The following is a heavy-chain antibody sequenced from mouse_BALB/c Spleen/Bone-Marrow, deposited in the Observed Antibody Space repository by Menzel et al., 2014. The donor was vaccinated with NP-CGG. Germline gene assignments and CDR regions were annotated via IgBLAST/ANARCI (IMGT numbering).Heavy chain of an antibody. CDR1: GFTFSNYG. V-gene: IGHV5-6-3*01. J-gene: IGHJ2*01. CDR2: INSNGGST. Sequence: EVQVVESGGGLLQPGGSLKLSCAASGFTFSNYGMSWVRQTPDKRLELVATINSNGGSTYYPDSVKGRFTISRDTAKNTLYLQMSSLKSEETAMYYCVRGNYGNYVDYFDFWAQSTTLTVSS. D-gene: IGHD2-1*01. CDR3: VRGNYGNYVDYFDF.